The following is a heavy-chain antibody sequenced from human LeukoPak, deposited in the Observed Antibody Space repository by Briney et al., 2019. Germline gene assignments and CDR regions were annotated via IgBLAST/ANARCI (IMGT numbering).Heavy chain of an antibody. J-gene: IGHJ5*02. CDR2: IYTSGST. CDR1: GDSISSGSYY. Sequence: PSETLSLTCTVSGDSISSGSYYWSWIRQPAGKGLEWIGRIYTSGSTNYNPSLKSRITISVDTSKNQFSLKLRSVTAADTAVYYCARGIYYYGSGSLNWFDPWGQGTLVTVSS. V-gene: IGHV4-61*02. CDR3: ARGIYYYGSGSLNWFDP. D-gene: IGHD3-10*01.